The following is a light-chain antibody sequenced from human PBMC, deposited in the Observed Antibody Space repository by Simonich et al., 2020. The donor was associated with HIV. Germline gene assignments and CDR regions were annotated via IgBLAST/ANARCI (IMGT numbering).Light chain of an antibody. Sequence: QSALTQPASVSGSPGQSITISCTGTSSYVGGCNYVSWYQQHPGKAPKLMIYDVSKRPAGVSNRFSGSKSGNTASLTISGLQAEDEADYYCSSYTSSSSVVFGGGTKLTVL. CDR1: SSYVGGCNY. CDR3: SSYTSSSSVV. CDR2: DVS. V-gene: IGLV2-14*01. J-gene: IGLJ2*01.